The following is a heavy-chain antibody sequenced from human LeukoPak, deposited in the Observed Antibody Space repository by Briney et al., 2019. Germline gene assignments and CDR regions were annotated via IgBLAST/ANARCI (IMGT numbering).Heavy chain of an antibody. D-gene: IGHD2-2*01. J-gene: IGHJ3*02. CDR1: GFTFSSYS. CDR3: AKDKPADIVVVPGGLTGGFDI. Sequence: GGSLRLSCAASGFTFSSYSMNWVRQAPGKGLEWVSVIYSGGSTYYADSVKGRFTISRDNSKNTLYLQMNSLRAEDTAVYYCAKDKPADIVVVPGGLTGGFDIWGQGTMVTVSS. V-gene: IGHV3-66*01. CDR2: IYSGGST.